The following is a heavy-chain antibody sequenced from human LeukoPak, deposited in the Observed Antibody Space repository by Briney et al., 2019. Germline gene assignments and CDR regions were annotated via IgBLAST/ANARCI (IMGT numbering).Heavy chain of an antibody. V-gene: IGHV4-39*02. J-gene: IGHJ4*02. D-gene: IGHD2-21*02. CDR3: TRRREGSDCRDY. CDR1: GGSISSGHYY. CDR2: VNYSETYSGTS. Sequence: PSETLTLTCTVSGGSISSGHYYWCWLHPPPGKELKWTTNVNYSETYSGTSYYSPSLKSRVTISVDTSNNHFSLSLSSVTAADTAVYYCTRRREGSDCRDYWGQGTLVTVSS.